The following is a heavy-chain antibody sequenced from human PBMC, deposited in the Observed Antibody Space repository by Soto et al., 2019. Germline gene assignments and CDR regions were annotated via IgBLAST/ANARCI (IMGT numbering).Heavy chain of an antibody. D-gene: IGHD3-3*01. CDR3: AKDFTASHILGDFWSGYYIEAIGYYHYYGMDV. V-gene: IGHV3-30*18. CDR1: GFTFSSYG. Sequence: GGSLRLSCAASGFTFSSYGMHWVRQAPGKGLEWVAVISYDGSNKYYADSVKGRFTISRDNSKNTLYLQMNSLRAEDTAVYYCAKDFTASHILGDFWSGYYIEAIGYYHYYGMDVWGQGTTVTVSS. J-gene: IGHJ6*02. CDR2: ISYDGSNK.